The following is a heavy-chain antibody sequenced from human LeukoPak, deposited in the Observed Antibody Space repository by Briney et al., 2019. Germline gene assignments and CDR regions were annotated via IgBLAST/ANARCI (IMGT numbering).Heavy chain of an antibody. CDR2: IIPIFGTA. CDR3: ATNEHDSHYYYGMDV. V-gene: IGHV1-69*13. D-gene: IGHD1-1*01. Sequence: ASVKVSCKASGGTFSSYATSWVRQAPGQGLEWMGGIIPIFGTANYAQKFQGRVTITADESTSTAYMELSSLRSEDTAVYYCATNEHDSHYYYGMDVWGQGTTVTVSS. J-gene: IGHJ6*02. CDR1: GGTFSSYA.